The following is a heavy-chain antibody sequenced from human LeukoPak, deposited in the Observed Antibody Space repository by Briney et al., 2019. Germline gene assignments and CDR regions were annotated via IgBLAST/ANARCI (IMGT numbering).Heavy chain of an antibody. J-gene: IGHJ6*03. V-gene: IGHV4-59*11. CDR1: GGSISSHY. CDR2: IYYSGST. D-gene: IGHD2-2*02. Sequence: SETLSLTCTVSGGSISSHYWSWIRQPPGKGQEWIGYIYYSGSTNYNPSLKSRVTISVDTSKNQLSLKLSSVTAADTAVYYCARRGEYQLLYRYYYYYMDVWGKGTTVTVSS. CDR3: ARRGEYQLLYRYYYYYMDV.